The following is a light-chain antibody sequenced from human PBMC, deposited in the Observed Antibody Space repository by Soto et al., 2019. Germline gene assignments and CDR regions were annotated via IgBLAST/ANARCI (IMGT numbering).Light chain of an antibody. J-gene: IGLJ2*01. V-gene: IGLV7-43*01. CDR3: LLYYGGAQNVV. Sequence: QAVVTQEPSLTVSPGGTVTLTSASSTGAVTSGYYPNWFQQKPGQAPRALIYSTSNKQSWTPARFSGSLLGGKAALTLSGVQPEDEAEYYCLLYYGGAQNVVFGGGTQLTVL. CDR2: STS. CDR1: TGAVTSGYY.